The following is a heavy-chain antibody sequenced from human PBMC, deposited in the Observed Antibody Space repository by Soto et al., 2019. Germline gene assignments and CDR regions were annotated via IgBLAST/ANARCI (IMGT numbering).Heavy chain of an antibody. J-gene: IGHJ3*02. Sequence: GGSLRLSCAASGFTFDDYAMHWVRQAPGKGLEWVSGISWNSGSIGYADSVKGRFTISRDNAKNSLYLQMNSLRAEDTALYYCAKTLMTTIDFGAFDIWGQGTMVTVSS. CDR1: GFTFDDYA. V-gene: IGHV3-9*01. D-gene: IGHD4-4*01. CDR3: AKTLMTTIDFGAFDI. CDR2: ISWNSGSI.